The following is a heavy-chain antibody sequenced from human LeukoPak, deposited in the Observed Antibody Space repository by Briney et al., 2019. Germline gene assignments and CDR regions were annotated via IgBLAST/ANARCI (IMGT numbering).Heavy chain of an antibody. J-gene: IGHJ5*02. CDR3: ARIFGADDFWSGFPKDNWFDP. CDR2: ISSSSSYI. CDR1: GFTFSSNA. Sequence: PGGSLRLSCAASGFTFSSNAMSWVRQAPGKGLEWVSSISSSSSYIYYADSVKGRFTISRDNAKNSLYLQMNSLRAEDTAVYYCARIFGADDFWSGFPKDNWFDPWGQGTLVTVSS. V-gene: IGHV3-21*01. D-gene: IGHD3-3*01.